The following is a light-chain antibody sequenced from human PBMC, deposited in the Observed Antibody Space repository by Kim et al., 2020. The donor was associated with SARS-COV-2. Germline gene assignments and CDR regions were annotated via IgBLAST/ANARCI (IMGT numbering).Light chain of an antibody. CDR1: QSVSSNY. Sequence: EIVLTQSPGTLSLSPGERATLSCRASQSVSSNYLAWYQQKPGQAPRLLIHGFSTRATGFPDRFSGRGSGTDFTLTIGRLEPEDFAVYYCQQYGASPITFGGGTKLEI. V-gene: IGKV3-20*01. J-gene: IGKJ4*01. CDR2: GFS. CDR3: QQYGASPIT.